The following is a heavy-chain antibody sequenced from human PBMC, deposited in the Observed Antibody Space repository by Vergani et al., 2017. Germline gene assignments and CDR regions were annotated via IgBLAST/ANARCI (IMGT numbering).Heavy chain of an antibody. D-gene: IGHD2-21*02. Sequence: QLQLQESGPGLVKPSETLSLTCTVSGGSISSSSYYWGWIRQPPGKGLEWIGSIYYSGSTYYNPSLKSRVTISVDTSENQFSLKLSSVTAADTAVYYCARHLAYCGGDCYPYYYGMDVWGQGTTVTVSS. CDR3: ARHLAYCGGDCYPYYYGMDV. CDR2: IYYSGST. J-gene: IGHJ6*02. V-gene: IGHV4-39*01. CDR1: GGSISSSSYY.